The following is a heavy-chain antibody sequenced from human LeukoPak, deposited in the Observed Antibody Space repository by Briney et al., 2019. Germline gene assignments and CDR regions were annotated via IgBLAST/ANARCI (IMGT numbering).Heavy chain of an antibody. CDR3: ARNNGMDV. CDR1: GFTFDSYA. J-gene: IGHJ6*02. V-gene: IGHV3-7*01. CDR2: VNRDGSET. Sequence: GGSLRLSCAASGFTFDSYAMTWVRQVPGRGPEWVANVNRDGSETYYLDSVKGRFTIPKDNAKNSLYLQMNSLRAEDTALYHCARNNGMDVWGQGTTVIVSS.